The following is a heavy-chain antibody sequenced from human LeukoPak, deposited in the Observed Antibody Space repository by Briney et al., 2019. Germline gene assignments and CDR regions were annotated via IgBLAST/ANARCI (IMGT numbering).Heavy chain of an antibody. CDR1: GGTFSSYA. CDR3: AIVGATTVAFDI. V-gene: IGHV1-69*05. CDR2: IISIFGTA. J-gene: IGHJ3*02. Sequence: SVKVSCKASGGTFSSYAISWVRQAPGQGLEWMGGIISIFGTANYAQKFQGRVTITTDGSTSTAYMELSSLRSEDTAVYYCAIVGATTVAFDIWGQGTMVTVSS. D-gene: IGHD1-26*01.